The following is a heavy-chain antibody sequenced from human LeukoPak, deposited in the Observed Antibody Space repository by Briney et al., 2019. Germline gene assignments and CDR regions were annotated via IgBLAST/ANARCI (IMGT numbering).Heavy chain of an antibody. CDR2: IYPGDSDT. V-gene: IGHV5-51*01. J-gene: IGHJ4*02. CDR3: ARLDYDSSGYSYYFDY. Sequence: GESLKISCKGSGYSFTSYWIGWVRQMPGKGLEWMGIIYPGDSDTRYSPSFQGQVTISADKSISTACLQWSSLKASDTAMYYCARLDYDSSGYSYYFDYWGQGTLVTVSS. D-gene: IGHD3-22*01. CDR1: GYSFTSYW.